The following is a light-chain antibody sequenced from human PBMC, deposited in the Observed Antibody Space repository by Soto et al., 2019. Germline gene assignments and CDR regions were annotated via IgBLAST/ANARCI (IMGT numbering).Light chain of an antibody. CDR1: QSIITW. CDR3: QQLNSYPIT. J-gene: IGKJ5*01. Sequence: DIQMTQSPSTLSASVGDSVTITCRASQSIITWLSWYQQKTGKAPKVLIYKASNLQSGVSSRFSGSGSGTEFTLTLSSLQPDDFATYYCQQLNSYPITFGQGTRLEFK. V-gene: IGKV1-5*03. CDR2: KAS.